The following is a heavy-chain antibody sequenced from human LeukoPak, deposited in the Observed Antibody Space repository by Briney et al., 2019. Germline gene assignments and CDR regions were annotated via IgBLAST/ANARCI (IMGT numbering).Heavy chain of an antibody. CDR1: GYTFTRYY. V-gene: IGHV1-46*01. CDR2: INPSGGST. D-gene: IGHD3-10*01. Sequence: ASVKVSCKASGYTFTRYYMYWVRQAPGQGLEWMGIINPSGGSTNYAQKFQGRLTMTRDTSTNTVYMELSSLRSEDTAVYYCARGPSITMIRGGQWYYYMDVWGKGTTVTISS. CDR3: ARGPSITMIRGGQWYYYMDV. J-gene: IGHJ6*03.